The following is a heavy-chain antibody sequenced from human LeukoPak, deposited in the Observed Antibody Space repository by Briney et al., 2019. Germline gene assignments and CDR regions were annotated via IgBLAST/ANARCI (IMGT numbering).Heavy chain of an antibody. Sequence: SETLSLTCTVSGGSISSYYWSWIRQPPGKGLEWIGYIYYSGSTNYNPSLKSRVTISVDTSKNQFSLKLSSVTAADTAVYYCATSGIDRSASDIWGQGTMVTVSS. CDR2: IYYSGST. CDR3: ATSGIDRSASDI. CDR1: GGSISSYY. D-gene: IGHD3-3*01. V-gene: IGHV4-59*08. J-gene: IGHJ3*02.